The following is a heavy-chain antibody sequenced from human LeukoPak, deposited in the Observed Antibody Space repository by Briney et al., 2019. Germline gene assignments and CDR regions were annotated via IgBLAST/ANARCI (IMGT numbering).Heavy chain of an antibody. Sequence: ASVKVSCKASGYTFTGYYMHWVRQAPGQGLEWMGWINANSGGTNYAQKFHGRVTMTRDTSISTAYMELSRLRSDDTAVYYCARYCSGGSCWVDWFDPWGQGTLVTVSS. CDR3: ARYCSGGSCWVDWFDP. V-gene: IGHV1-2*02. J-gene: IGHJ5*02. D-gene: IGHD2-15*01. CDR1: GYTFTGYY. CDR2: INANSGGT.